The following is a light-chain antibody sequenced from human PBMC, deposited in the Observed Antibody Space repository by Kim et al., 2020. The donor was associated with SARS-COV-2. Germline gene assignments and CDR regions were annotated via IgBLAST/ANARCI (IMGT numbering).Light chain of an antibody. V-gene: IGKV1-5*01. CDR2: DAS. CDR3: QQYNSYWT. Sequence: SASVGERVTITCRARQSISSWLACYQQNPGKAPELLIYDASSLESGVPSRFSGSGSGTEFTLTISSLQPDDFATYYCQQYNSYWTFGQGTKVDIK. CDR1: QSISSW. J-gene: IGKJ1*01.